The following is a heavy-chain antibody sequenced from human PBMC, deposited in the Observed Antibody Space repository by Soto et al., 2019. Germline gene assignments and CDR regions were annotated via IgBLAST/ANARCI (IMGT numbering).Heavy chain of an antibody. V-gene: IGHV5-51*01. CDR3: ARKDKSGYFNWFDP. D-gene: IGHD3-22*01. J-gene: IGHJ5*02. CDR1: GFIFKNHW. CDR2: IFPSDSDT. Sequence: ESLKISCQGSGFIFKNHWIAWVRQMPGKGLEWMGIIFPSDSDTRYSPSFQGQVTISADRSTSTVFLQWASLKASDTAVYFCARKDKSGYFNWFDPWGQGTLVTVSS.